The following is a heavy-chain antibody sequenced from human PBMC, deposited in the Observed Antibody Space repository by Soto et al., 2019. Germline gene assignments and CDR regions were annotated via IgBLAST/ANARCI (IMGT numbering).Heavy chain of an antibody. V-gene: IGHV4-39*01. CDR3: ARLNCHSPNFVPLDP. D-gene: IGHD2-2*01. Sequence: QLQLQESGPGLVKPSETLSLTCTVSGGSISDDTYYWGWIRQPPGKGLAWIGRVYYSGTSSYNPSLTSRVTMSVDPSKTQLSIRLSSVTAADTAVYYWARLNCHSPNFVPLDPWGQGTLVIGSS. CDR2: VYYSGTS. J-gene: IGHJ5*02. CDR1: GGSISDDTYY.